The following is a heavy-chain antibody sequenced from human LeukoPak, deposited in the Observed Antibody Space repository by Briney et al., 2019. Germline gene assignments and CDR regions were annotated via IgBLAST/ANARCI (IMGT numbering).Heavy chain of an antibody. CDR3: AKDMGKEQWQANYFDY. CDR2: ISYDGSNK. Sequence: AGGSLRLSCAASGFTFSSYGMHWVRQAPGKGLEWVAVISYDGSNKYYADSVKGRFTISGDNSKNTLYLQMNSLRAEDTAVYYCAKDMGKEQWQANYFDYWGQGTLVTVSS. V-gene: IGHV3-30*18. CDR1: GFTFSSYG. D-gene: IGHD6-19*01. J-gene: IGHJ4*02.